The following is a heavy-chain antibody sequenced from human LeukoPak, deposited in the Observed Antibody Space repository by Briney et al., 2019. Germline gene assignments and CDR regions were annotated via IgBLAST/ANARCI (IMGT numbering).Heavy chain of an antibody. CDR1: GFTFSSYA. Sequence: PGGSLRLSCAASGFTFSSYAMTWVRQAPGKGLEWVSVISGNAVNTYYADSVKGRFTISRDNSKNTMYLQMNSLRAEDTAVYYCARATVAGMSGSDYWGQGTLVTVSS. J-gene: IGHJ4*02. CDR3: ARATVAGMSGSDY. CDR2: ISGNAVNT. D-gene: IGHD6-19*01. V-gene: IGHV3-23*01.